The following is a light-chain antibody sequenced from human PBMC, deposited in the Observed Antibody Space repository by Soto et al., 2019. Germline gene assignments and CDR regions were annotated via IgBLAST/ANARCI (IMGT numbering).Light chain of an antibody. Sequence: QSALTQPASVSGSPGQSITISCTGTSSDVGGYNYVSWYQQHPGKAPKLMIYEVSNRPSGVSNRFSGSKSGNTASLTISGLQDEEAADYSCSSYTSSSTPYVFGTGTKLRVL. V-gene: IGLV2-14*01. CDR1: SSDVGGYNY. CDR3: SSYTSSSTPYV. CDR2: EVS. J-gene: IGLJ1*01.